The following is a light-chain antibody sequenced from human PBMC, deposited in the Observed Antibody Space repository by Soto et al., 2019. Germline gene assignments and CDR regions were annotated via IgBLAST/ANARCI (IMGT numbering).Light chain of an antibody. CDR1: RAKIGNSY. J-gene: IGLJ3*02. CDR2: DNN. Sequence: QAVVTQPPSVSAAPGQTVTISCSGSRAKIGNSYVSWYQQVPGTAPRLLIYDNNERPSGIPDRFSGSKSGTSATLGITGLQTGDEADYYCVAWDSGLNGVLFGGGTKLTVL. V-gene: IGLV1-51*01. CDR3: VAWDSGLNGVL.